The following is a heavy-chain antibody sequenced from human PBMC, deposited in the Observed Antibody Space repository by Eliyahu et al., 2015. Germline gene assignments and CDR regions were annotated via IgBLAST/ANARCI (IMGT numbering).Heavy chain of an antibody. V-gene: IGHV4-34*01. Sequence: QVHLQQWGAGLLKPSETLSLSCAVYGGSLSDSSWNWIRQPPGKGLEWIGEINHGGSTKYYPSLKSRVTISIDTSKKQFSLKLSSVTAADTAVYYCARGLRWFGLWGQGTLVTVSS. CDR3: ARGLRWFGL. CDR1: GGSLSDSS. CDR2: INHGGST. J-gene: IGHJ5*02.